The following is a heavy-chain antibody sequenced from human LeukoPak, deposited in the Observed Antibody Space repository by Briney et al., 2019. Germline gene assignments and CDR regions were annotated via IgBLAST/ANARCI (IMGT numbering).Heavy chain of an antibody. CDR2: IYYTGSI. CDR3: ARVQYSGSYRHFDY. D-gene: IGHD1-26*01. CDR1: GGSISSYY. J-gene: IGHJ4*02. V-gene: IGHV4-59*08. Sequence: PSETLSLTCTVSGGSISSYYWSWIRQPPGKGLEWIGYIYYTGSINYSPSLKSRVTMSVDTSKNQFSLKLSSVTAADTAVYYCARVQYSGSYRHFDYWGQGTLVTVSS.